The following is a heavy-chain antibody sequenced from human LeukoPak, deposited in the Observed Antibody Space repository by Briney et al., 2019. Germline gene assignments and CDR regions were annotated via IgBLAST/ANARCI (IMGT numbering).Heavy chain of an antibody. Sequence: ASVKVSCKASGYTFTSYDINWVRQATGQGLEGMGWMNPNSGNTGYAQKFQGRVTMTRNASISTAYMELSSLRSEDTAVYYCARGGYCSSTSCYGENWFDPWGQGTLVTVSS. D-gene: IGHD2-2*01. CDR1: GYTFTSYD. J-gene: IGHJ5*02. V-gene: IGHV1-8*01. CDR2: MNPNSGNT. CDR3: ARGGYCSSTSCYGENWFDP.